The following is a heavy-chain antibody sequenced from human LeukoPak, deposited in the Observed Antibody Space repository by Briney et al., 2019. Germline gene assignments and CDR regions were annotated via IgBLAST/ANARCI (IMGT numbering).Heavy chain of an antibody. J-gene: IGHJ4*02. D-gene: IGHD6-13*01. CDR2: ISGSGGNT. CDR1: GFTFSSYA. CDR3: AKDGAYTSRLDLSEH. V-gene: IGHV3-23*01. Sequence: GGSLRLSCAASGFTFSSYAMTWVRQAPGQGLEWVSAISGSGGNTYYSDSVKGRFTISRDNSKNTLYLQMNSLRAEDTAVYYCAKDGAYTSRLDLSEHWGQGTLVTVSS.